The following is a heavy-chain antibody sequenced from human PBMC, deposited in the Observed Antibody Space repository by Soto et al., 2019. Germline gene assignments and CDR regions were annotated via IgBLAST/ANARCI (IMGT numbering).Heavy chain of an antibody. CDR2: ISAYNGNT. CDR3: ASLRVESGYWGLFDP. CDR1: GYTFTSYG. D-gene: IGHD3-3*01. J-gene: IGHJ5*02. Sequence: EASVKVSCKASGYTFTSYGISWVRQAPGQGLEWMGWISAYNGNTNYAQKLQGRVTMTTDTSTSTAYMELRSLRSDDTAVYYCASLRVESGYWGLFDPWGQGALVTVSS. V-gene: IGHV1-18*01.